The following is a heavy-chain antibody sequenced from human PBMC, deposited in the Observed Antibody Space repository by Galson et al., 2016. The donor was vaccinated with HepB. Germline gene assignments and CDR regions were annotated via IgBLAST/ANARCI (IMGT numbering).Heavy chain of an antibody. D-gene: IGHD3-3*01. CDR3: ARLTIFGVVTLDY. J-gene: IGHJ4*02. CDR2: IYYSGGA. CDR1: GGSINGYY. V-gene: IGHV4-59*01. Sequence: ETLSLTCTVSGGSINGYYWSWIRQPPGKGLEWIGDIYYSGGANYNSSLKSRVTIAVETSKNQFSLKLTSVTAADTAVYYCARLTIFGVVTLDYWGQGTLVTVSS.